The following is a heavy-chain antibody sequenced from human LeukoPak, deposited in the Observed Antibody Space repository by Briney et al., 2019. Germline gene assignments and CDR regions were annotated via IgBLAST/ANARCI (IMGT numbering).Heavy chain of an antibody. D-gene: IGHD1-26*01. V-gene: IGHV3-73*01. Sequence: GGSLRLSCAASGFTFSGSAMHWVRQASGKGLEWVGRIRSKANSYATAYAASVKGRFTISRDDSKNTAYLQMNSLKTEDTAMYYCTSSGGSYHLTSPIDYWGQGTLVTVSS. CDR1: GFTFSGSA. CDR3: TSSGGSYHLTSPIDY. J-gene: IGHJ4*02. CDR2: IRSKANSYAT.